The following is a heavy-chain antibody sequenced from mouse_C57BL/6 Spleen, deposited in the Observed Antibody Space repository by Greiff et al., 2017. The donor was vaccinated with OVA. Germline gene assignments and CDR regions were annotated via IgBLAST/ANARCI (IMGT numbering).Heavy chain of an antibody. CDR1: GYTFTSYW. CDR3: ARKTTVVPLDY. J-gene: IGHJ2*01. V-gene: IGHV1-50*01. CDR2: IDPSDSYT. D-gene: IGHD1-1*01. Sequence: QVQLQQPGAELVKPGASVKLSCKASGYTFTSYWMQWVKQRPGQGLEWIGEIDPSDSYTNYNQKLKGKATLTVDTSSSTAYMQLSSLTSEDAAVYYCARKTTVVPLDYWGQGTTLTVSS.